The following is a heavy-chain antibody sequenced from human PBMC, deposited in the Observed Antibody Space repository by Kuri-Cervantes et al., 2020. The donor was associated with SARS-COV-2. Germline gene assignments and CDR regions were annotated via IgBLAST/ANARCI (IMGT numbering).Heavy chain of an antibody. D-gene: IGHD1-26*01. CDR1: GFNFSRTD. Sequence: GESLKISCAASGFNFSRTDMHWVRQAPGKGLEWVSSISSSSSYIYYADSVKGRFTISRDNAKNSLYLQMNSLRAEDTAVYYCATTLVGARNYWGQGTLVTVSS. CDR3: ATTLVGARNY. J-gene: IGHJ4*02. CDR2: ISSSSSYI. V-gene: IGHV3-21*01.